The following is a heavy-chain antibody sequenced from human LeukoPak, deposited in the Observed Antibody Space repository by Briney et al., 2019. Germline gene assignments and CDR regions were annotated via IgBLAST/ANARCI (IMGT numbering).Heavy chain of an antibody. CDR3: ARVVGKNCSGGSCYARRRNWFDP. CDR2: INHSGST. Sequence: PSETLSLTCAVYSGSFSGYYWSWIRQPPGKGLEWIGEINHSGSTNYNPSLKSRVTISVDTSKNQFSLKLSSVTAADTAVYYCARVVGKNCSGGSCYARRRNWFDPWGQGTLVTVSS. J-gene: IGHJ5*02. D-gene: IGHD2-15*01. V-gene: IGHV4-34*01. CDR1: SGSFSGYY.